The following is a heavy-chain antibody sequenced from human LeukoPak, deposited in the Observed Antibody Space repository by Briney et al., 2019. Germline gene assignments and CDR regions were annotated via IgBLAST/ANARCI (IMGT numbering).Heavy chain of an antibody. CDR2: INWNGGST. CDR3: ARVSGLGMNEYLLH. D-gene: IGHD3-16*01. J-gene: IGHJ1*01. CDR1: RFTFVDYG. V-gene: IGHV3-20*04. Sequence: GGSLRLSCAASRFTFVDYGMSGVRHAPGKGLEGVSGINWNGGSTGYAESVKGRVTISRDNAKNTLYLQMNSLRADDTAVYFCARVSGLGMNEYLLHWGQGALVTVSS.